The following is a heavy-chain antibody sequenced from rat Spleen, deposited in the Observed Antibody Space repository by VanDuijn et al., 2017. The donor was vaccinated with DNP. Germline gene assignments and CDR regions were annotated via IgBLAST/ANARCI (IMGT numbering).Heavy chain of an antibody. CDR2: ITTGGGHT. V-gene: IGHV5S13*01. CDR3: ARHRAIAAIWDY. CDR1: GFTFSDYG. D-gene: IGHD1-2*01. J-gene: IGHJ2*01. Sequence: EVQLVDSGGGLVQPGRSLKLSCAASGFTFSDYGMAWVRQVPSKGLEWVASITTGGGHTYYRDSVKGRFTISRDNAKNTQYLRMDSLRSEDTATYYCARHRAIAAIWDYWGQGVMVTVSS.